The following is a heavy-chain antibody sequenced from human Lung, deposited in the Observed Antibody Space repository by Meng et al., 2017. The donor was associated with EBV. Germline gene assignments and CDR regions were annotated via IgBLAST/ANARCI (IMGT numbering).Heavy chain of an antibody. CDR1: GSSISSGDYY. V-gene: IGHV4-30-4*01. CDR2: IYYSGST. Sequence: QGRRQGPGRGLVNPSQTLSLTCTVSGSSISSGDYYWSWIRQPPGKGLELIGHIYYSGSTSYNPSLKSRVTISVDTSNNQFSLKLSSVTAADTAVYYCARVGWRQWSFDLWGRGTLVTVSS. J-gene: IGHJ2*01. D-gene: IGHD5-18*01. CDR3: ARVGWRQWSFDL.